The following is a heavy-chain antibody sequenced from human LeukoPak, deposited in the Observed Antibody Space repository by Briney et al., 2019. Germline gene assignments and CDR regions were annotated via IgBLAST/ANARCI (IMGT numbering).Heavy chain of an antibody. J-gene: IGHJ4*02. D-gene: IGHD2-15*01. Sequence: GGSLRLSCAASGFTFSSYSMNWVRQAPGKGLEWVSSISSSSSYIYYADSVKGRFTFSRDNAKNSLYLQMNSLRAEDTAVYYCARGRLSRGGSCYDYWGQGTLVTVSS. CDR1: GFTFSSYS. V-gene: IGHV3-21*01. CDR3: ARGRLSRGGSCYDY. CDR2: ISSSSSYI.